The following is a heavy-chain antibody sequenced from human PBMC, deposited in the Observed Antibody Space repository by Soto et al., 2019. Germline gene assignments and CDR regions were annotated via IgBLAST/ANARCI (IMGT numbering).Heavy chain of an antibody. Sequence: GASVKVSCKASGYTFTGYYMHWVRQAPGQGLEWMGWINPNSGGTNYAQKFQGWVTMTRDTSISTAYMELSRLRSDDTAVYYCARGEKYSISDFDYWGQGTLVTVSS. CDR1: GYTFTGYY. D-gene: IGHD4-4*01. CDR3: ARGEKYSISDFDY. J-gene: IGHJ4*02. V-gene: IGHV1-2*04. CDR2: INPNSGGT.